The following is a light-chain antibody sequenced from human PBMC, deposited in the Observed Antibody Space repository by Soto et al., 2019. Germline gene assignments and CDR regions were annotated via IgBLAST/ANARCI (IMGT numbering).Light chain of an antibody. CDR3: LQKYFYPFT. Sequence: EIVLTQSPATLSSFPGDRVTLSCRASQAVNTRLAWYQHRPGQAPRLLIYLASNRAAGVPARFSGSGSGTDFTLTISDVEPEDFAVYYCLQKYFYPFTFGPGTKVDIK. J-gene: IGKJ3*01. CDR1: QAVNTR. V-gene: IGKV3D-11*01. CDR2: LAS.